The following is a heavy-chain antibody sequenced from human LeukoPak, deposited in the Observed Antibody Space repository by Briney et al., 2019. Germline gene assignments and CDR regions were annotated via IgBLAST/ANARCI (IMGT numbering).Heavy chain of an antibody. D-gene: IGHD6-6*01. CDR3: ARWRSHSSSSPYYSYGMDV. V-gene: IGHV4-59*07. J-gene: IGHJ6*02. CDR1: GGSISSYY. Sequence: SDTLSLTCTVSGGSISSYYWSWIRQAPGQGLEWIGYIYYSGSTNYNPSLKSRVTISVDTSKNQFSLKLSSVTAADTAVYYCARWRSHSSSSPYYSYGMDVWGQGTTVTVSS. CDR2: IYYSGST.